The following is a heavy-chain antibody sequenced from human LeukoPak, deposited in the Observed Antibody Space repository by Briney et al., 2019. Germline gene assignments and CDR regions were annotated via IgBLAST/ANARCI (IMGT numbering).Heavy chain of an antibody. CDR2: IYYSGST. Sequence: TSETLSLTCTVSGGSISSYYWSWIRQPPGKGLEWIGYIYYSGSTNYNPSLKSRVTISVDTSKNQFSLKLSSVTAADTAVYYCARALPGSHHVITMRPWYYYYYGMDVWGQGTTVTVSS. D-gene: IGHD3-10*01. J-gene: IGHJ6*02. V-gene: IGHV4-59*01. CDR3: ARALPGSHHVITMRPWYYYYYGMDV. CDR1: GGSISSYY.